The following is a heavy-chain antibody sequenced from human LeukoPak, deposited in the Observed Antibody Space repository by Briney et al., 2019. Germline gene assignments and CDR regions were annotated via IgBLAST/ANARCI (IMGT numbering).Heavy chain of an antibody. Sequence: ASVKVSCKSSGYNFIDYYLHWVRQAPGQELEWLGWINPNTGGTDCAQRFQGMVTLTRATSISTACMGLSSMTSDDTAVYYCARAWGSGSYGGKHWGQGSLVTVTS. J-gene: IGHJ1*01. CDR3: ARAWGSGSYGGKH. CDR1: GYNFIDYY. D-gene: IGHD3-16*01. V-gene: IGHV1-2*02. CDR2: INPNTGGT.